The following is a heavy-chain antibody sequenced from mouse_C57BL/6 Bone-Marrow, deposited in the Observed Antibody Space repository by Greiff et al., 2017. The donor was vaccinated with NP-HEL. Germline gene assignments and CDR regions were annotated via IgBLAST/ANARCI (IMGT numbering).Heavy chain of an antibody. Sequence: EVQVVESGGGLVKPGGSLKLSCAASGFTFSSYAMSWVRQTPEKRLEWVATISDGGSYTYYPDNVKGRFTISRDNAKNNLYLQMSHLKSEDTAMYYCARWAGYWGQGTTLTVSS. CDR1: GFTFSSYA. CDR2: ISDGGSYT. V-gene: IGHV5-4*01. CDR3: ARWAGY. J-gene: IGHJ2*01.